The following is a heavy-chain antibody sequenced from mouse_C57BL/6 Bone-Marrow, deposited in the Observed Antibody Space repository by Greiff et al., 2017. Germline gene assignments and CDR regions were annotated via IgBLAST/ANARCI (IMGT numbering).Heavy chain of an antibody. CDR1: GFTFTDYY. CDR2: IRNKANGYTT. D-gene: IGHD2-4*01. J-gene: IGHJ2*01. V-gene: IGHV7-3*01. CDR3: ARSHYEYDAIDY. Sequence: EVKLMESGGGLVQPGGSLSLSCAASGFTFTDYYMSWVRQPPGKALEWLGFIRNKANGYTTEYSASVKGRFTISRDNSQSILYLQMNALRAEDSATYYCARSHYEYDAIDYWGQGTTLTVSS.